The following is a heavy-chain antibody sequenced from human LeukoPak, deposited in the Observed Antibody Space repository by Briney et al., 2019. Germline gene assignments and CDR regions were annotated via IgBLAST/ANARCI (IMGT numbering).Heavy chain of an antibody. CDR2: IYYSGST. CDR3: AGGLQWLAHDR. J-gene: IGHJ5*02. Sequence: SETLFLTCTVSGGSISSSSYYWGWIRQPPGKGLEWIGSIYYSGSTYYNPSLKSRVTISVDTSKNQFSLKLSSVTAADTAMYYCAGGLQWLAHDRWGQGTLVTVSS. D-gene: IGHD6-19*01. V-gene: IGHV4-39*01. CDR1: GGSISSSSYY.